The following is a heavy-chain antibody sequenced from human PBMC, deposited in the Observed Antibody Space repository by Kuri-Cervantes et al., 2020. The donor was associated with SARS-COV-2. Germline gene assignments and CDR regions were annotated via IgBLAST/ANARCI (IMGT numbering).Heavy chain of an antibody. CDR2: IYHTGSP. V-gene: IGHV4-61*01. D-gene: IGHD3-3*01. J-gene: IGHJ4*02. Sequence: SETLSLTCTVSGGSVSDRNSYWTWIRQSPRKGLEWIGYIYHTGSPTYSPSLKSRVTISLDKPKNQFSLRLTSVTAADTAVYYCARSPYDFWSGSWGWGQGTLVTVSS. CDR3: ARSPYDFWSGSWG. CDR1: GGSVSDRNSY.